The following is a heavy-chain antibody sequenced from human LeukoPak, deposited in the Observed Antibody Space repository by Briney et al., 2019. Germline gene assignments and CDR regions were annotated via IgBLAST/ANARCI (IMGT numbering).Heavy chain of an antibody. CDR2: IRSNGETV. V-gene: IGHV3-23*01. D-gene: IGHD1-1*01. CDR3: AKGQELDDGVFDS. CDR1: GFTFSRIA. Sequence: PGGSLRLSCAASGFTFSRIAMSWVRQAPGKGLEWVSAIRSNGETVYNADSVKGRFTISRDNSRQTLFLQMSSRRVEDTATYYCAKGQELDDGVFDSWGQGTLVTVSS. J-gene: IGHJ4*02.